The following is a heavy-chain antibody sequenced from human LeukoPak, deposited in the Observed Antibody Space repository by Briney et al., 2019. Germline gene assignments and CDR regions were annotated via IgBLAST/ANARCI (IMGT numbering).Heavy chain of an antibody. V-gene: IGHV3-11*01. Sequence: PGGSLRLSCAASGFTFSDYYMSWIRQAPGKGLEWASYISSSGSTIYYADSVKGRFTISRDNAKNSLYLQMNSLRAEDTAVYYCARVYSMTMPFDIWGQGTMVTVSS. D-gene: IGHD3-10*01. CDR2: ISSSGSTI. CDR3: ARVYSMTMPFDI. J-gene: IGHJ3*02. CDR1: GFTFSDYY.